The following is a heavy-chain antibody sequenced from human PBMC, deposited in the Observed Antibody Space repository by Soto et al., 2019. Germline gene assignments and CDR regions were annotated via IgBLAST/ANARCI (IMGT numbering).Heavy chain of an antibody. D-gene: IGHD3-22*01. Sequence: QVQLVQSGAEVKRPGASVKISCEASGYTFSNHYIHWVRQAPGQGLEWIGIINPSGGTASNAQKFQGRVTMTRDPSASTAYLMLSSLTSGDTAVYYCAREGSYYFDSRNDYWGQGTLVTVSS. V-gene: IGHV1-46*01. CDR1: GYTFSNHY. J-gene: IGHJ4*02. CDR3: AREGSYYFDSRNDY. CDR2: INPSGGTA.